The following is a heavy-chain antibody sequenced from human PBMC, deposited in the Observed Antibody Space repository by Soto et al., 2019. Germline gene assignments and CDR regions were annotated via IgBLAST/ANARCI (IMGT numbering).Heavy chain of an antibody. CDR3: AREEQQLVRLYNWFDP. D-gene: IGHD6-13*01. Sequence: SETLSLTCAVSGGSISSSNWWSWVRQPPGKGLEWIGEIYHSGSTNYNPSLKSRVTISGDKSKNQFSLKLSSVNAADTAVYYCAREEQQLVRLYNWFDPGGQGTLVTVSS. V-gene: IGHV4-4*02. CDR2: IYHSGST. J-gene: IGHJ5*02. CDR1: GGSISSSNW.